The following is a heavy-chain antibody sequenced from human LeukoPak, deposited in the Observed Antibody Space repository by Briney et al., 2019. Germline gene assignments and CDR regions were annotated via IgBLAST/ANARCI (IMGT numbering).Heavy chain of an antibody. J-gene: IGHJ4*02. V-gene: IGHV3-7*01. Sequence: GGSLRLSCAASGFTFSSSWMSWVRQAPGKGLEWVANIKPDGSEKFHVDSVKGRFTIPRDNSKSSLSLQMNSLRAEDTAVYYCARYGPTAALDFWGQGTLVTVS. CDR3: ARYGPTAALDF. CDR1: GFTFSSSW. CDR2: IKPDGSEK. D-gene: IGHD6-6*01.